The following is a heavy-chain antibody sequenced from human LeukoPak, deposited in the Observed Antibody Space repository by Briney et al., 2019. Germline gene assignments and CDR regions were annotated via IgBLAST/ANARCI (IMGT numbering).Heavy chain of an antibody. D-gene: IGHD5-18*01. CDR3: ATRYSYGDLGY. J-gene: IGHJ4*02. CDR1: GGSISSSSFH. V-gene: IGHV3-53*01. CDR2: IYGGGTT. Sequence: PSETLCLTCTVSGGSISSSSFHWGWVRQAPGKGLEWVSDIYGGGTTNYADSVKGRFTISRDNSKNTLYLQMNSLRADDTAVYYCATRYSYGDLGYWGQGTLVTASS.